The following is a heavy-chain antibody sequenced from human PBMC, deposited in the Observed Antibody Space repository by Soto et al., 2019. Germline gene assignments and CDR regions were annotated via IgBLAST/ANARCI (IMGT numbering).Heavy chain of an antibody. Sequence: ASVKVSCKASGYTFTSYGISWVRQAPGQGLEWMGWISAYNGNTNYAQKLQGRVTMTTDTSTSTAYMELRSLRSDDTAVYYCARDLGVAVAGTWYCDYCGKVPMVTVSS. CDR1: GYTFTSYG. V-gene: IGHV1-18*01. CDR2: ISAYNGNT. J-gene: IGHJ4*02. CDR3: ARDLGVAVAGTWYCDY. D-gene: IGHD6-19*01.